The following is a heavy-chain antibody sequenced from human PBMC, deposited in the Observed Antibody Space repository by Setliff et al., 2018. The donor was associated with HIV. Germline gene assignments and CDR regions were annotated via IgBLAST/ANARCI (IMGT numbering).Heavy chain of an antibody. J-gene: IGHJ4*02. V-gene: IGHV4-4*07. CDR2: TFTSGIT. CDR3: EREPKGGDDRALDY. CDR1: GGSISGYF. D-gene: IGHD3-16*01. Sequence: TSETLSLTCTVSGGSISGYFWSWIRQPAGKGLEWIGRTFTSGITNYSPSLKSRVTMSVDTSKNQFSLNLTSVTAADTAVYYYEREPKGGDDRALDYWGQGTLVTVSS.